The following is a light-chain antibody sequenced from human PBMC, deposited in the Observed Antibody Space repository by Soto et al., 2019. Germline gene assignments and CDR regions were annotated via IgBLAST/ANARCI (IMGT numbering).Light chain of an antibody. J-gene: IGKJ4*01. V-gene: IGKV3-11*01. CDR2: EAS. Sequence: EIVMTQSPATLSVSPGDRATLSCRASQSVHRYLAWYQQKPGQAPRLLMYEASNRATGIPTTFSAYGSGTDFTLTITNLEPEDFAVYYCQQRRSWPPTFGGGTKV. CDR1: QSVHRY. CDR3: QQRRSWPPT.